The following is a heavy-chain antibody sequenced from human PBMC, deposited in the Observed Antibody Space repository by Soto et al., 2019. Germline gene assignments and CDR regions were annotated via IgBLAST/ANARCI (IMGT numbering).Heavy chain of an antibody. CDR2: INVDSGDT. CDR3: ARDSCLYSGTYHHY. J-gene: IGHJ4*02. Sequence: ASVKVSCKXSGYTFTSYAMHWVRQAPGQRLEWMGWINVDSGDTKYSQKFQGRVTITRDASASTAYMELSSLRSEDTAVYYCARDSCLYSGTYHHYWGQGTLVTVSS. D-gene: IGHD1-26*01. CDR1: GYTFTSYA. V-gene: IGHV1-3*01.